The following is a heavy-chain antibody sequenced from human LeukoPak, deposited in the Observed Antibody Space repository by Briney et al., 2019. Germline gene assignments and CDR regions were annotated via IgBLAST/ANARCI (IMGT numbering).Heavy chain of an antibody. CDR2: IHYRGTT. J-gene: IGHJ4*02. D-gene: IGHD4-17*01. CDR3: ARDEFGDFQGFDY. CDR1: GASINSYY. V-gene: IGHV4-59*13. Sequence: SETLSLTCTVSGASINSYYWNWIRQSPGRGLEWLGNIHYRGTTNYNPSLKSRVTLSLDSSKSQFALKVTSVTAADTAVYYCARDEFGDFQGFDYWGQGTRVTVSS.